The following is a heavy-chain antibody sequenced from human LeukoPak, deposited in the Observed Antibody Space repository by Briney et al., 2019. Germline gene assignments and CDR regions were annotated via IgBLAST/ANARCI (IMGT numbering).Heavy chain of an antibody. CDR3: ARDREYYYGSGSSRN. CDR1: GGSISSSNW. D-gene: IGHD3-10*01. V-gene: IGHV4-4*02. J-gene: IGHJ4*02. CDR2: IYHSGST. Sequence: PSGTLSLTCAVSGGSISSSNWWSWVRQPPGKGLEWIGEIYHSGSTNYNPSLKSRVTISVDTSKNQFSLKLSSVTAADTAVYYCARDREYYYGSGSSRNWGQGTLVTVSS.